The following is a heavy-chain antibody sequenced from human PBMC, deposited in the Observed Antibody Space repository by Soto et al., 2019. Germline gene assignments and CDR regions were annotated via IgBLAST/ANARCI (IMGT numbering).Heavy chain of an antibody. CDR1: GFTFSSYA. D-gene: IGHD3-16*01. J-gene: IGHJ4*02. V-gene: IGHV3-23*01. Sequence: EVQLLESGGGLVQPGGSLRLSCAASGFTFSSYAMTWVRQAPGKGLGWVSVITGGVGVTYYAYSVKGRFTISSDIATNTLYLQMNSLRAEDTSVYKCAIFQGETYNKWDFHYWGSGTLVTVSS. CDR3: AIFQGETYNKWDFHY. CDR2: ITGGVGVT.